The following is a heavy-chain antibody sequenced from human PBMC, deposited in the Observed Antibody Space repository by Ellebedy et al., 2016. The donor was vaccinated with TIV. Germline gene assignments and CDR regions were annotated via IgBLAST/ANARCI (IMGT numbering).Heavy chain of an antibody. Sequence: PGGSLRLSCAASGFIFSDYYMSWIRQAPGKGLEWISYISSSYSPIYYADSVKGRFTISRDNARNSLYLQMNSLRAEDTAVYYCARGKMATIFLDNWGQGTLVTVSS. CDR2: ISSSYSPI. J-gene: IGHJ4*02. CDR3: ARGKMATIFLDN. V-gene: IGHV3-11*01. CDR1: GFIFSDYY. D-gene: IGHD5-24*01.